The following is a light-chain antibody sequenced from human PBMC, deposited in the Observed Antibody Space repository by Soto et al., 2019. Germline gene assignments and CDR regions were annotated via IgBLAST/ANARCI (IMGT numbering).Light chain of an antibody. CDR2: GAS. J-gene: IGKJ3*01. Sequence: EIVLTQSPGTLSLSPGERATLSCRASQSVSSSYLAWYQQKPGQAPRLLFYGASSRATGIPDRFSGSGFWTDFTLTISRLEPEDFAVYYCQQYGSPLTTFGLGTKVDIK. CDR1: QSVSSSY. CDR3: QQYGSPLTT. V-gene: IGKV3-20*01.